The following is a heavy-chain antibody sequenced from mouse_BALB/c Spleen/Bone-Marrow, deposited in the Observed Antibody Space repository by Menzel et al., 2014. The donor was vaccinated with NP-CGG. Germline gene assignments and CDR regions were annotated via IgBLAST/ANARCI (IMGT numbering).Heavy chain of an antibody. CDR2: INPGTGDT. V-gene: IGHV1-54*01. J-gene: IGHJ1*01. CDR3: ARRYYVHWYFDV. CDR1: GYAFTNYL. D-gene: IGHD1-1*01. Sequence: QVQLQQSGAELVRPGTSVKVSCKASGYAFTNYLIEWVKQRPGQGLEWIGVINPGTGDTNYNEKFKGKATLTADKSSNTAYMQFSSLTSDDSAVYFGARRYYVHWYFDVWGAGTTVTVSS.